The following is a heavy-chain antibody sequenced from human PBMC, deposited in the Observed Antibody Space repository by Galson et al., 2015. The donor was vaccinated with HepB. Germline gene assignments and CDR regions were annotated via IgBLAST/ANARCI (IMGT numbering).Heavy chain of an antibody. D-gene: IGHD3-3*01. CDR3: AKAGSYYGVRSGSRSYF. V-gene: IGHV3-30*18. J-gene: IGHJ1*01. CDR2: ISYDGSNK. Sequence: SLRLSCAASGFTFSSYGMHWVRQAPGKGLEWVAVISYDGSNKYYADSVKGRFTISRDNSKNTLYLQMNSLRADDTAVYYCAKAGSYYGVRSGSRSYF. CDR1: GFTFSSYG.